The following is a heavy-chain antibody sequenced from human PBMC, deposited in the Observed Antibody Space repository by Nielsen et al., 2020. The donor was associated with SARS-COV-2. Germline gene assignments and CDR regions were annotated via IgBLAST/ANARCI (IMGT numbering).Heavy chain of an antibody. CDR3: ARGGDLTGTTDYYYYYYMDV. CDR2: IYSGGST. V-gene: IGHV3-53*01. Sequence: WIRQPPGKGLEWVSVIYSGGSTYYADSVKGRFTISRDNSKNTLYLQMNSLRAEDTAVYYCARGGDLTGTTDYYYYYYMDVWGKGTTVTVSS. J-gene: IGHJ6*03. D-gene: IGHD1-20*01.